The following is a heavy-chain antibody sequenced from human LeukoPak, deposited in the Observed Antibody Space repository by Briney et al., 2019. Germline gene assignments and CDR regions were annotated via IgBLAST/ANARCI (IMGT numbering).Heavy chain of an antibody. J-gene: IGHJ4*02. V-gene: IGHV3-7*01. CDR2: IREDGSEN. D-gene: IGHD1-26*01. Sequence: PGGSLRLSCAASGFTLSDFWMSWVRHAPGKGLEWVANIREDGSENNYVDSVKGRFTISRDNAKNSLSLQMNSLRAEDTAVYYCARAGRGTWHTRDYWGQGTLVTVSS. CDR1: GFTLSDFW. CDR3: ARAGRGTWHTRDY.